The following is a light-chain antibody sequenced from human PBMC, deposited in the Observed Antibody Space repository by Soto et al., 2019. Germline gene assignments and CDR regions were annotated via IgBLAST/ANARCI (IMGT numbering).Light chain of an antibody. CDR2: DAS. Sequence: DIVLTQSPVTLSLSPGERATLSCRASQSVRTYLAWYQVKPGQAPRLLIYDASSRTSGVPARFSGSGSGTDFTLTISSLEPEDFALYYCQQRNTWPPITFGQGTRLEI. V-gene: IGKV3-11*01. J-gene: IGKJ5*01. CDR1: QSVRTY. CDR3: QQRNTWPPIT.